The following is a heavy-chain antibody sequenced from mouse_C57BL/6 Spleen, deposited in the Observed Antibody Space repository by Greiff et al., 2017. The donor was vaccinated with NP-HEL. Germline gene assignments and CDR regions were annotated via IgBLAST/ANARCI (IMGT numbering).Heavy chain of an antibody. CDR2: IHPNSGST. CDR3: ARGDSGDQAWFAY. V-gene: IGHV1-64*01. CDR1: GYTFTSYW. D-gene: IGHD3-3*01. Sequence: VQLQQPGAELVKPGASVKLSCKASGYTFTSYWMHWVKQRPGQGLEWIGMIHPNSGSTNYNEKFKSKATLTVDKSSSTAYMQLSSLTSEDSAVYYCARGDSGDQAWFAYWGQGTLVTVSA. J-gene: IGHJ3*01.